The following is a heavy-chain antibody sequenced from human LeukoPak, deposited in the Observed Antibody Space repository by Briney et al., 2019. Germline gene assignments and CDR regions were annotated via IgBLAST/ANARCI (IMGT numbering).Heavy chain of an antibody. Sequence: SETLSLTCTVSGGSISIYYWSWIRQPPGKGLEWIGYIYYSGSTNYNPSLKSRVTISVDTSKNQFSLKLSSVTAADTAVYYCASHSGSMDYWGQGTLVTVSS. V-gene: IGHV4-59*08. D-gene: IGHD1-26*01. CDR3: ASHSGSMDY. CDR2: IYYSGST. CDR1: GGSISIYY. J-gene: IGHJ4*02.